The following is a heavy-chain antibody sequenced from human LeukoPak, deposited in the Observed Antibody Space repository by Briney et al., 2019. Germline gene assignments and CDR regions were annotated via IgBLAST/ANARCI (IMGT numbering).Heavy chain of an antibody. CDR2: IYYSGST. D-gene: IGHD3-16*02. CDR1: GGSISSYY. CDR3: ARGLENYVYVWGSYRYIYFDY. Sequence: SETLSLTCTVSGGSISSYYWSWIRQPPGKGLEWIGYIYYSGSTNYNPSLKSRVTISVDTSKNQFSLKLSSVTAADTAVYYCARGLENYVYVWGSYRYIYFDYWGQGTLVTVSS. V-gene: IGHV4-59*01. J-gene: IGHJ4*02.